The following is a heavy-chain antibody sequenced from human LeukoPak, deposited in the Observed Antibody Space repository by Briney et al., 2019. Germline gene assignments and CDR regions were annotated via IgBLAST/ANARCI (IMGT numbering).Heavy chain of an antibody. Sequence: GESLKISCKGSGYKFTTYWIGWVRQMPGKGLEWMGIIYPGDSDTRYSPSFQGQVTISADKSISTAYLQWTSLKASDTAMYYCARHPHYYDFWSGYYTSNWFDPWGQGTLVTVSS. D-gene: IGHD3-3*01. CDR3: ARHPHYYDFWSGYYTSNWFDP. J-gene: IGHJ5*02. CDR2: IYPGDSDT. CDR1: GYKFTTYW. V-gene: IGHV5-51*01.